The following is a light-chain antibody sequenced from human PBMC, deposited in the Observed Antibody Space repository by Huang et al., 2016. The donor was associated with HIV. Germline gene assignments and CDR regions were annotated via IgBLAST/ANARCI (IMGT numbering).Light chain of an antibody. Sequence: DIQMTQSPSSQSASVGDRVTITCRASQGISNALAWYQQKPGKAPNLLLHDTSRLQSGVPSRFSGSGSGTDYTLTINSLQPEDFATYYCQQYYGTPTFGRGTKVEIK. CDR3: QQYYGTPT. CDR1: QGISNA. CDR2: DTS. V-gene: IGKV1-NL1*01. J-gene: IGKJ1*01.